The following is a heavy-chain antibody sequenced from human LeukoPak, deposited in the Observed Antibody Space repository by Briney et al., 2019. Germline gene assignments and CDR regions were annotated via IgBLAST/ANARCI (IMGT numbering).Heavy chain of an antibody. CDR2: ISVSSTYT. J-gene: IGHJ6*02. CDR1: GFTFSSYN. D-gene: IGHD6-13*01. V-gene: IGHV3-21*01. Sequence: GGSLRLSCAASGFTFSSYNMNWVRQAPGKGLEWVSSISVSSTYTFYADSVKGRFTISRDNAKNSLYLQMNSLRAEDTAVYYCARDHVAAAGTDYFYYYGMDVWARGPRSPSP. CDR3: ARDHVAAAGTDYFYYYGMDV.